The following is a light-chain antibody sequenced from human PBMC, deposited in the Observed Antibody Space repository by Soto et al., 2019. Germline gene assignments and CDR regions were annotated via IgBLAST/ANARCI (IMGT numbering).Light chain of an antibody. J-gene: IGLJ1*01. CDR1: SSNIGAGYD. CDR2: GTT. Sequence: QSVLTQTPSVSGAPGQRVTISCPGRSSNIGAGYDVHWYQHLPGTAPKLLIYGTTNRPSGVPDRFSGSKSGISASLAITGLQAEDEADYYGHSYDSSLSASVLGAGTKVTV. V-gene: IGLV1-40*01. CDR3: HSYDSSLSASV.